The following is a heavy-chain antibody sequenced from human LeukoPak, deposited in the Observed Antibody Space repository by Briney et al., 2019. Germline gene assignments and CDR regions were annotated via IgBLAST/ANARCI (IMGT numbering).Heavy chain of an antibody. Sequence: GGSLRLSCEVSGFTFSSHYMSWVRQAPGKGLEWVAKIKEDGSKKDYVDSVKGRFTISRDNAKNSLHLQMNSLRAEDTAVYYCARETYFYMDVWGKGTTVTVSS. CDR3: ARETYFYMDV. CDR2: IKEDGSKK. CDR1: GFTFSSHY. V-gene: IGHV3-7*01. J-gene: IGHJ6*03.